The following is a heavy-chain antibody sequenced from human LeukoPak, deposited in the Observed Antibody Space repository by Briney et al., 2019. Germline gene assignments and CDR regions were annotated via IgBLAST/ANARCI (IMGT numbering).Heavy chain of an antibody. J-gene: IGHJ4*02. CDR1: GGTFSSYA. D-gene: IGHD3-10*01. CDR2: IIPILGIA. Sequence: ASVKVSCKASGGTFSSYAISWVRQATGQGLEWMGRIIPILGIANYAQKFQGRVTITADKSTSTAYMELSSLRSEDTAVYYCARGVKEGSLWFGESFDYWGQGTLVTVSS. V-gene: IGHV1-69*04. CDR3: ARGVKEGSLWFGESFDY.